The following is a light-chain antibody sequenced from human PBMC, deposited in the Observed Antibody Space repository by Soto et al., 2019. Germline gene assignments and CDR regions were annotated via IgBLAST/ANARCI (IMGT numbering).Light chain of an antibody. CDR1: QTINNN. V-gene: IGKV3-15*01. J-gene: IGKJ5*01. CDR2: GAS. CDR3: QQYNNWPPIT. Sequence: EIVLTQSPGTLSLSPGEGATLSCRASQTINNNLAWYQQKPGQAPRLLIYGASRRATGVPARFSGSGSGTEFTLTISSLQSEDFAVYYCQQYNNWPPITFGQGTRLEIK.